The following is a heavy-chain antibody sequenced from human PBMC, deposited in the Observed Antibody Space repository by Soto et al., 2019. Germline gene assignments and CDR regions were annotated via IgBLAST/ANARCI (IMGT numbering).Heavy chain of an antibody. Sequence: QVPLVQSGAEVKKPGASVKVSCKASGYTFTSYDINWVRQATGQGLEWMGWMNPNSGNTGYAQKFQGRVTMTRNTSISTAYMELSSLRSEDTAVYYCARGPGYCTNGVCYTYYYYGMDVWGQGTTVTVSS. V-gene: IGHV1-8*01. CDR2: MNPNSGNT. CDR3: ARGPGYCTNGVCYTYYYYGMDV. D-gene: IGHD2-8*01. CDR1: GYTFTSYD. J-gene: IGHJ6*02.